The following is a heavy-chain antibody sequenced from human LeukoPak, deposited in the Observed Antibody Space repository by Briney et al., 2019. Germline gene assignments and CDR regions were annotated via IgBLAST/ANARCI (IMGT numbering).Heavy chain of an antibody. CDR3: ARVDCSGDECYSEVY. Sequence: GASVKVSCKASGYTFFYYGVSWLRQAPGQGLEWMGWISTDNGNTNYAQKLQGRVTLTTDISTSTAYMELRSLRSDDTAVYYCARVDCSGDECYSEVYWGQGTLVTVSS. CDR1: GYTFFYYG. V-gene: IGHV1-18*01. J-gene: IGHJ4*02. D-gene: IGHD2-15*01. CDR2: ISTDNGNT.